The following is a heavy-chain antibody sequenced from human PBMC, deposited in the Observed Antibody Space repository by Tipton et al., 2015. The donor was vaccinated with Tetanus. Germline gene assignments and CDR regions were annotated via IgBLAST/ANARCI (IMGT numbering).Heavy chain of an antibody. V-gene: IGHV4-4*07. J-gene: IGHJ4*02. CDR2: IYTSGST. CDR3: ARGGCDFWSGYYLVY. Sequence: LRLSCTVSGGSISSYYWSWIRQPAGKGLEWIGRIYTSGSTNYNPSLKSRVTMSVDTSKNQFSLKLSSVTAADTAVYYCARGGCDFWSGYYLVYWGQGTLVTVSS. CDR1: GGSISSYY. D-gene: IGHD3-3*01.